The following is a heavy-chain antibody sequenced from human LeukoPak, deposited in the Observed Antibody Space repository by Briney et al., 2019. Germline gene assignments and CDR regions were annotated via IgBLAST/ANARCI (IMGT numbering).Heavy chain of an antibody. CDR2: IYYSGST. CDR1: GGSISSYY. D-gene: IGHD6-19*01. J-gene: IGHJ4*02. CDR3: AREGPIAVAGTPMGGFDY. Sequence: SETLSLTCTVSGGSISSYYWSWIRQPPGKGLEWIGYIYYSGSTNYNPSLKSRVTISVDTSKNQFSLKLSPVTAADTAVYYCAREGPIAVAGTPMGGFDYWGQGTLVTVSS. V-gene: IGHV4-59*01.